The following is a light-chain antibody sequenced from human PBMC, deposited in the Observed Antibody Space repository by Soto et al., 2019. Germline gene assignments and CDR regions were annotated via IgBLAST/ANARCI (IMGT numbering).Light chain of an antibody. CDR1: SSDVGNYIF. V-gene: IGLV2-14*01. CDR2: DIN. J-gene: IGLJ1*01. CDR3: VSYTTSASYV. Sequence: QSVLTQPASVSGSPGQSITISCTGTSSDVGNYIFVSWYRQHPGKALKLMIYDINNRPSGVSNRFSGSKSGNTASLTISGLQAEDEADYYCVSYTTSASYVFGTGTKLTVL.